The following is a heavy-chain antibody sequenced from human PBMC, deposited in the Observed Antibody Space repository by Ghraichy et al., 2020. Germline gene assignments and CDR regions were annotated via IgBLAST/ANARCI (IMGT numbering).Heavy chain of an antibody. CDR2: VNNDGGST. CDR1: GFTFSSYW. J-gene: IGHJ4*02. Sequence: GESRNISCAASGFTFSSYWMLWVRQAPGKGLVWVSRVNNDGGSTTYADSVKGRFTVSRDNAKNTVYLQMNGLRPEDTAVYYCARGGNGDLDYWGQGTLVTVSS. CDR3: ARGGNGDLDY. V-gene: IGHV3-74*01. D-gene: IGHD4-17*01.